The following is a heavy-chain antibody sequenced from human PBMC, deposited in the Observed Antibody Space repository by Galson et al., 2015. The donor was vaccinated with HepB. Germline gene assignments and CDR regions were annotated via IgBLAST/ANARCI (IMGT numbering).Heavy chain of an antibody. Sequence: RLSCAAPGFTFSRSAMTWVRQAPGEGLEWVSGISGGGTTYYADSVKGRFTISRDNSKNTLYLQMNSLRAEDTAVYYCAANENSTGWYPDSWGQGTLVTVSS. CDR2: ISGGGTT. CDR1: GFTFSRSA. CDR3: AANENSTGWYPDS. V-gene: IGHV3-23*01. J-gene: IGHJ4*02. D-gene: IGHD6-19*01.